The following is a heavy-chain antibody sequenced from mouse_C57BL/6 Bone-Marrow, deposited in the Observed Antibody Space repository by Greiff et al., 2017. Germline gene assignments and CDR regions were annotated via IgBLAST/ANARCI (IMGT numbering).Heavy chain of an antibody. D-gene: IGHD2-2*01. Sequence: EVKVVESGEGLVKPGGSLKLSCAASGFTFSSYAMSWVRQTPEKRLEWVAYISSGGDYIYYADTVKGRFTISRDNARNTLYLKMSSLKSEDTAMYYCTRDWRSTMVTSFAYWGQGTLVTVSA. CDR2: ISSGGDYI. CDR3: TRDWRSTMVTSFAY. J-gene: IGHJ3*01. CDR1: GFTFSSYA. V-gene: IGHV5-9-1*02.